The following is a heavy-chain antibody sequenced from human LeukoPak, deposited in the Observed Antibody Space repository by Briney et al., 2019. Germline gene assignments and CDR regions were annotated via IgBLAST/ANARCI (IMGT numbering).Heavy chain of an antibody. CDR1: GGSISSGGYY. D-gene: IGHD1-26*01. V-gene: IGHV4-31*03. J-gene: IGHJ4*02. CDR2: IYYSGST. Sequence: SETLSLNCTVSGGSISSGGYYWSWIRQHPGKGLEWIGYIYYSGSTYYNPSLKSRVTISVDTSKNQFSLKLSSVTAADTAVYYCARSSGSANADWGQGTLVTVSS. CDR3: ARSSGSANAD.